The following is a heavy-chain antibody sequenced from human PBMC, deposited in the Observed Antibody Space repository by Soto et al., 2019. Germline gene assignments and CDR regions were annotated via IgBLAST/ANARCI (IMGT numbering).Heavy chain of an antibody. D-gene: IGHD5-12*01. V-gene: IGHV5-51*01. Sequence: GESLKISCKGSGYSFTSYWIGWVRQMPGKGLEWMGIIYPGDSDTRYSPSFQGQVTISADKSISTAYLQWSSLKASDTAMYYCAICRSSGYVRGKSSLYAFDIWGQGTMVTVSS. CDR3: AICRSSGYVRGKSSLYAFDI. J-gene: IGHJ3*02. CDR1: GYSFTSYW. CDR2: IYPGDSDT.